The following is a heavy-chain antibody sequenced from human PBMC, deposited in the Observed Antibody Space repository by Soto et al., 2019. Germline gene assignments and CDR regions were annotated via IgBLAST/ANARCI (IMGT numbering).Heavy chain of an antibody. Sequence: SETLSLTCAVSGDSISSDYWWSWVRQPPGKGLEWIGELYHDGSTNYNPSLKSRVTISVDKSKNQFSLKLSSVTAADAAVYYCARVSSSSRTWFDPWGQGTLVTVSS. CDR1: GDSISSDYW. CDR3: ARVSSSSRTWFDP. V-gene: IGHV4-4*02. CDR2: LYHDGST. J-gene: IGHJ5*02. D-gene: IGHD6-6*01.